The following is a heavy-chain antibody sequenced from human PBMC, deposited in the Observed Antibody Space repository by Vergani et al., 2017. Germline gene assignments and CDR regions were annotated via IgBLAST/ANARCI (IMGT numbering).Heavy chain of an antibody. V-gene: IGHV4-34*01. J-gene: IGHJ6*03. CDR1: GGSFTSYH. Sequence: QVQLQQWGGGLLKPSETLSLTCVVNGGSFTSYHWTWIRQSPGEGLEWVGDIDHTGRPDYNPSLKSRHTMSVDKSRNQSSLTLSSVTATDTAIYFCARVNTETNGHLYYYYYMDVWGQGTAVTVS. CDR3: ARVNTETNGHLYYYYYMDV. CDR2: IDHTGRP. D-gene: IGHD4-11*01.